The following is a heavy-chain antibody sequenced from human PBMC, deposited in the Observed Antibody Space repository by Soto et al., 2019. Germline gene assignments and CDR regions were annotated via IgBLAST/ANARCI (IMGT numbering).Heavy chain of an antibody. CDR2: IYYNGNT. CDR1: GGSMSGYF. J-gene: IGHJ4*02. CDR3: ARQNNFDY. V-gene: IGHV4-59*08. Sequence: QVQLQESGPGLVKPSETLSLTCSASGGSMSGYFWNWIRQPPGKGLEWIGYIYYNGNTNYNPSLKSRVTISIDTSKNQFSLRLNSVTAADTAVYYCARQNNFDYWGLGTLVTVSS.